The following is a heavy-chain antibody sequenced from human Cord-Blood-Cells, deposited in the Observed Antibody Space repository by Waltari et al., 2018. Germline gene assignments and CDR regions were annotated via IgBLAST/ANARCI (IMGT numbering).Heavy chain of an antibody. V-gene: IGHV4-30-2*01. CDR3: ARGELGYAFDI. Sequence: QLQLQESGSGLVKPSQTLSLTCAASGGSIRSGGYSWSWIRQPPGKGLEWIGYIYHSGSTYNNPSLKSRVTISVDRSKNQFPLKLSSVTAADTAVYYCARGELGYAFDIWGQGTMVTVSS. J-gene: IGHJ3*02. CDR1: GGSIRSGGYS. D-gene: IGHD7-27*01. CDR2: IYHSGST.